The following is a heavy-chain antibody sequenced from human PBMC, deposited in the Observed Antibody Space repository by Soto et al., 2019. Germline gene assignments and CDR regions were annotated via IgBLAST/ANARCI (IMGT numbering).Heavy chain of an antibody. CDR3: ARDRVAVAGNFGYYYYGMDV. Sequence: GSLRLSCAASGFTFSSYSMNWVRQAPGKGLEWVSSISSSSSYIYYADSVKGRFTISRDNAKNSLYLQMNSLRAEDTAVYYCARDRVAVAGNFGYYYYGMDVWGQGTTVTV. D-gene: IGHD6-19*01. CDR1: GFTFSSYS. J-gene: IGHJ6*02. V-gene: IGHV3-21*01. CDR2: ISSSSSYI.